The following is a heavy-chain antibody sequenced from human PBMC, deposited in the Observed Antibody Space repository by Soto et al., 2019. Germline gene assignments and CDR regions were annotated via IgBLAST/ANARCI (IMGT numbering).Heavy chain of an antibody. Sequence: SETLSLTCAVYGGSFSGYYWSWIRQPPGKGLEWIGEINHSGSTNYNPSLKSRVTISVDTSKNQFSLKLSSVTAADTAVYYCAYGVTSDRRATADAFDIWGQGTMVTVSS. J-gene: IGHJ3*02. CDR3: AYGVTSDRRATADAFDI. D-gene: IGHD4-17*01. CDR1: GGSFSGYY. CDR2: INHSGST. V-gene: IGHV4-34*01.